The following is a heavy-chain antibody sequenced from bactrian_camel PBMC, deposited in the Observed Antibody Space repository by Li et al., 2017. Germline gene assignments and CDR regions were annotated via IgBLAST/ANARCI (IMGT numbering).Heavy chain of an antibody. CDR1: GFTFSTYS. J-gene: IGHJ6*01. Sequence: HVQLVESGGGLVKPGGSLRLSCAASGFTFSTYSMSWVRQVPGKGLERVSSINSDGTNTYYLDSVKGRFTISRDNAESTVYLQLSRLKPEDTAIYYCTKGPGYYSEWDAWGQGTQVTVS. D-gene: IGHD4*01. V-gene: IGHV3S6*01. CDR3: TKGPGYYSEWDA. CDR2: INSDGTNT.